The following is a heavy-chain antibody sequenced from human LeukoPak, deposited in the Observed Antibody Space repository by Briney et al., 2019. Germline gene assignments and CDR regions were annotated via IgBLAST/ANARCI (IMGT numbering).Heavy chain of an antibody. CDR1: GFTFSRYW. CDR3: ARVILTGGGLSFDY. Sequence: GGSLRLSCAASGFTFSRYWMSWVRQAPGKGLEWVANIRQDGSEEYYVDSVKGRFTISRDNAKNSLYLQMISLRAEDTAVYYCARVILTGGGLSFDYWGQGTLVTVSS. D-gene: IGHD3-9*01. V-gene: IGHV3-7*04. CDR2: IRQDGSEE. J-gene: IGHJ4*02.